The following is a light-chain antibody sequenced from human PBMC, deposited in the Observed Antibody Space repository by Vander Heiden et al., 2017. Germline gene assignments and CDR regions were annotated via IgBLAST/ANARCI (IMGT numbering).Light chain of an antibody. CDR1: FGSVSTSYY. V-gene: IGLV8-61*01. Sequence: QTVVTQESSFSVSPGGTVTLTCGLSFGSVSTSYYPSWYQQTPGQAPRTLIYSTNTRSSGVPDRFSGSILGNKAALTITGAQADDESDYYCVLYMGSGIWVFGGGTKLTV. CDR3: VLYMGSGIWV. CDR2: STN. J-gene: IGLJ3*02.